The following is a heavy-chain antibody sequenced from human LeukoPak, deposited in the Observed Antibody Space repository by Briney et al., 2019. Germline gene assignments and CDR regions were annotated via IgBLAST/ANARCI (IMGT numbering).Heavy chain of an antibody. CDR2: IIPIFGTA. D-gene: IGHD3-22*01. V-gene: IGHV1-69*13. CDR1: GGTFSSYA. J-gene: IGHJ4*02. Sequence: SVKVSCKASGGTFSSYAISWVRQAPGQGLEWMGGIIPIFGTANYAQKFQGRVTITADESTSTAYMELSSLRSEDTAVYYCARDRNYYDSSGYSPIFDYWGQGTLVTVSS. CDR3: ARDRNYYDSSGYSPIFDY.